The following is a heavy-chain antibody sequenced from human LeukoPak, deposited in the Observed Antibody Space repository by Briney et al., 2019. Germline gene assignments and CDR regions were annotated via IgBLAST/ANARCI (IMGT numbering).Heavy chain of an antibody. D-gene: IGHD3-22*01. J-gene: IGHJ4*02. Sequence: GGSLRLSCAASGFTFSSYGMHWVRQAPGKGLEWVSLIYSGGSTYYADSVKGRFTISRDNSKNTLYLQMNSLRAEDTAVYYCARRAGDYSHPYDYWGQGTLVTVSS. CDR1: GFTFSSYG. V-gene: IGHV3-53*01. CDR3: ARRAGDYSHPYDY. CDR2: IYSGGST.